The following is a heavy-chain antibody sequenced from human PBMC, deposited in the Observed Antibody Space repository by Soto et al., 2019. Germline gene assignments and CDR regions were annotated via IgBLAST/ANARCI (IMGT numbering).Heavy chain of an antibody. Sequence: ASVKVSCKASGYTFTSYDINWVRQATGQGLEWMGWMNPNSGNTGYALKFQDRVTMTRNTSISTAYMELSSLRSEDTAVYYCARGRQQLANPFDYWGQGTLVTVSS. V-gene: IGHV1-8*02. J-gene: IGHJ4*02. CDR1: GYTFTSYD. CDR2: MNPNSGNT. CDR3: ARGRQQLANPFDY. D-gene: IGHD6-13*01.